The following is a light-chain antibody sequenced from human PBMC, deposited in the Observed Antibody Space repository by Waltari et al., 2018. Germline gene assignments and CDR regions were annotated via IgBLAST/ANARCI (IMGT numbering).Light chain of an antibody. Sequence: QSALTQPASVSGSPGQAIPIPCTGGSTDLSGYNYVSWYQLLPGEAPKLIIYAVTNRPSGVSDRFSGSKSGNTTSLTISGLQPEDEGDYYCSALTTRTTYVFGTGTKVTVL. CDR2: AVT. J-gene: IGLJ1*01. CDR1: STDLSGYNY. V-gene: IGLV2-14*03. CDR3: SALTTRTTYV.